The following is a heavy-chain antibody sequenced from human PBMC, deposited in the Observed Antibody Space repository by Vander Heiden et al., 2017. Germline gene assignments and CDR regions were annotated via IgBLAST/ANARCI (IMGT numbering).Heavy chain of an antibody. CDR1: GGIFSSFS. V-gene: IGHV1-69*01. CDR3: ARDRFDDFWGDFEDYNFYHGMDV. D-gene: IGHD3-3*01. Sequence: QFQLVQSGAEVTKPGSSVTVPCKASGGIFSSFSTSWVRQVPGQGLEWVGGIIPMVGTGKYAQKFQGRVTITADESTYTAYMELGSLQSEDTAVYYCARDRFDDFWGDFEDYNFYHGMDVWGQGTTVTVSS. J-gene: IGHJ6*02. CDR2: IIPMVGTG.